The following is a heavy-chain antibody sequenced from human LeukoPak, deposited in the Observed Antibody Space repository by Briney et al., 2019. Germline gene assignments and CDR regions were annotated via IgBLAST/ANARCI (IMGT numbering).Heavy chain of an antibody. CDR1: GGSISSSNW. J-gene: IGHJ6*03. D-gene: IGHD3-10*01. CDR2: IYHSGST. Sequence: SETLSLTCAVSGGSISSSNWWSWVRQPPGKGLEWIGEIYHSGSTYYNPSLKSRVTISVDTSKNQFSLKLSSVTAADTAVYYCARHRYYYRSGSYYGAPYYMDVWGKGTTATISS. CDR3: ARHRYYYRSGSYYGAPYYMDV. V-gene: IGHV4-4*02.